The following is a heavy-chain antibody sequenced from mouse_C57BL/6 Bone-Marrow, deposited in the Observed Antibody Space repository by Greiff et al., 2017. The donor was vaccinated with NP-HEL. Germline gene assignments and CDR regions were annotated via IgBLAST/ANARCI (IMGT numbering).Heavy chain of an antibody. CDR1: GYAFTNYL. V-gene: IGHV1-54*01. J-gene: IGHJ3*01. D-gene: IGHD1-1*01. CDR2: INPGSGGT. Sequence: VQLQQSGAELVRPGTSVKVSCKASGYAFTNYLIEWVKQRPGQGLEWIGVINPGSGGTNYNEKFKGKATLTADKSSSTAYMQLSSLTSEDSAVYFCARSPLYGSSSAWFAYWGQGTLVTVSA. CDR3: ARSPLYGSSSAWFAY.